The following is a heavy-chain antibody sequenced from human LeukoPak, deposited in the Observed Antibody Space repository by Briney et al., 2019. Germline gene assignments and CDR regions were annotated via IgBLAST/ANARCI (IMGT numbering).Heavy chain of an antibody. CDR3: AQDLAWIRFDY. V-gene: IGHV3-23*01. CDR1: GFTFNTYS. Sequence: GGSLRLSCEASGFTFNTYSMNWVRQAPGKGLEWVSGISPSGDITYYADSVKGRFTISRDNFKNTMYLQMDSLRVEDAAVYYCAQDLAWIRFDYWGQGTLVTVSS. J-gene: IGHJ4*02. CDR2: ISPSGDIT. D-gene: IGHD5-12*01.